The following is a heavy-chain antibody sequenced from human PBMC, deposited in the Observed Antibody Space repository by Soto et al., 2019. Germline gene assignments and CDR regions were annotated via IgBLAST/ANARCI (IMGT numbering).Heavy chain of an antibody. D-gene: IGHD4-17*01. CDR1: GFTFDDYA. J-gene: IGHJ4*02. CDR2: ISWNSGSI. CDR3: AKDPFPLSNYGDYVTLYFDY. Sequence: GGSLRLSCAASGFTFDDYAMHWVRQAPGKGQEWVSGISWNSGSIGYADSVKGRFTISRDNAKNSLYLQMNSLRAEDTALYYCAKDPFPLSNYGDYVTLYFDYWGQGTLVTVSS. V-gene: IGHV3-9*01.